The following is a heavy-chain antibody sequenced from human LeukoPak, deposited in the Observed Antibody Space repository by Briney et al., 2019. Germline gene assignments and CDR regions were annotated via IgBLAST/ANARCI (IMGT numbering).Heavy chain of an antibody. J-gene: IGHJ3*02. Sequence: PGGSLRLSCAASGFTFSNAWMSWVRQAPGKGLEWVGRIKSKTDGGTTDYAAPVKGRFTISRDDSKNTLYLQMNSLKTEDTAVYYCARALTYDYVWGSYRPDAFDIWGQGIVVTVSS. CDR2: IKSKTDGGTT. V-gene: IGHV3-15*01. D-gene: IGHD3-16*02. CDR3: ARALTYDYVWGSYRPDAFDI. CDR1: GFTFSNAW.